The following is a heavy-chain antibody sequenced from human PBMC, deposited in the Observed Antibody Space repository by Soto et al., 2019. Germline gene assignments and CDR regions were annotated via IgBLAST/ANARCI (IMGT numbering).Heavy chain of an antibody. J-gene: IGHJ6*02. Sequence: PGESLNITWKGTGYSFTSYWTGWVRKMPGKGLEWMGIIYPGDSDTRYSPSFQGQVTISADKSISTAYLQWSSLKASDTAMYYCARLPVAGTDYYYYGMYVCGQGTTVTVSS. V-gene: IGHV5-51*01. CDR3: ARLPVAGTDYYYYGMYV. CDR1: GYSFTSYW. CDR2: IYPGDSDT. D-gene: IGHD6-19*01.